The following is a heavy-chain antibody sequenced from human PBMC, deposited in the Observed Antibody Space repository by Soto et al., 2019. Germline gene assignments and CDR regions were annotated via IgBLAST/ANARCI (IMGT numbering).Heavy chain of an antibody. V-gene: IGHV1-69*01. D-gene: IGHD6-13*01. Sequence: QVQLVQSGAEVKKPGSSVKVSSKASGGTFSSYAISWVRQAPGQGLEWMGGIIPIFGTANYAQKFQGRVTITADESTSTAYMELSSLRSEDTAVYYCARVDHSTGYSSSGIDYWGQGTLVTVSS. CDR2: IIPIFGTA. J-gene: IGHJ4*02. CDR1: GGTFSSYA. CDR3: ARVDHSTGYSSSGIDY.